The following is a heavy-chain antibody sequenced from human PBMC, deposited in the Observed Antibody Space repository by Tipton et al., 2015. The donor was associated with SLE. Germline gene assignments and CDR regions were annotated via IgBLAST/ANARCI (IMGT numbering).Heavy chain of an antibody. V-gene: IGHV3-23*03. J-gene: IGHJ3*01. CDR3: VKKNSWSDAYDF. D-gene: IGHD3-3*01. CDR1: GFTFSLYA. Sequence: SLRLSCTASGFTFSLYAMSWVRQAPGKALEWVSLIYSAGSPTYYADSVKGRFTISRDNSKGTLYLQMDSLRADDTAVYYCVKKNSWSDAYDFWGPGTKVTVSA. CDR2: IYSAGSPT.